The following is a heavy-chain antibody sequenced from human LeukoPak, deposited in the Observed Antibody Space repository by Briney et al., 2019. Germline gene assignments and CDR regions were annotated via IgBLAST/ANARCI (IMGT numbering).Heavy chain of an antibody. Sequence: PSETLSLTCAVSGGSITSANWWNWVRQPPGKGLEWIGEIYHSGSTNYSPSLKSRVSISVDKSKNQFSLKVSSVTAADTAVYYCARHRYGGNVDYWGQGTLVTVSS. CDR1: GGSITSANW. CDR2: IYHSGST. D-gene: IGHD4-23*01. CDR3: ARHRYGGNVDY. V-gene: IGHV4-4*02. J-gene: IGHJ4*02.